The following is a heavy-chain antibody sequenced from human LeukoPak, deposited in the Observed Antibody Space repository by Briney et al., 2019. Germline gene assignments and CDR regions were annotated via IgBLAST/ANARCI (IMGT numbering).Heavy chain of an antibody. J-gene: IGHJ4*02. V-gene: IGHV4-38-2*02. CDR2: IFQSVGT. CDR1: GYSISGGYY. Sequence: KPSETLSLTCTVSGYSISGGYYWGWIRQPPGKGLEWIGTIFQSVGTYYNPSLKSRVTTSVDTSKNQFSLKLSSVTAADTAVYYCARNNSNGFDFWSQGTLVTVSS. D-gene: IGHD6-19*01. CDR3: ARNNSNGFDF.